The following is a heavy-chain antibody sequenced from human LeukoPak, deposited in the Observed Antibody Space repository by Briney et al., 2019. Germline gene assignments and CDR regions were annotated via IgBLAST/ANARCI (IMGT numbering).Heavy chain of an antibody. CDR1: GFTFSNYG. CDR2: IWSDESNQ. CDR3: ARAPDGYEAFDI. J-gene: IGHJ3*02. D-gene: IGHD3-22*01. Sequence: PGRSLRLSCAASGFTFSNYGMNWVRQAPGKGLEWVAVIWSDESNQYYADSVKGRFTISRDNPQNTLYLQMNSLRAEDTAVYYCARAPDGYEAFDIWGQGTMVTVSS. V-gene: IGHV3-33*01.